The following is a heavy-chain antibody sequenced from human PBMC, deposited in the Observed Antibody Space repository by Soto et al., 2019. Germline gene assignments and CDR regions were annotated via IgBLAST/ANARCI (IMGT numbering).Heavy chain of an antibody. CDR2: ISSSSSYI. J-gene: IGHJ4*02. V-gene: IGHV3-21*01. D-gene: IGHD5-18*01. CDR3: ATPQVDTAMVLYY. CDR1: GFTFSSYS. Sequence: GGSLRLSCAASGFTFSSYSMNWVRQAPGKGLEWVSSISSSSSYIYYADSVKGRFTISRDSAKNSLYLQMNSLRAEDTAVYYCATPQVDTAMVLYYWGQGTLVTVSS.